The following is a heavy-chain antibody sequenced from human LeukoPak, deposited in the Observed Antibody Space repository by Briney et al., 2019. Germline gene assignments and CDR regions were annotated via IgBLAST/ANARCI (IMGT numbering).Heavy chain of an antibody. J-gene: IGHJ4*02. D-gene: IGHD2-15*01. V-gene: IGHV4-30-4*01. Sequence: SETLSLTCTVSNDSISSGDYYWNWIRQPPGKGLEWIGYIFHRGGTSYNPSLKSRILFSVDTSQNQFSLKPNSVTAADTAVYYCVREILYCSGGSCYRGPFDNWGQGTLVTVSS. CDR1: NDSISSGDYY. CDR2: IFHRGGT. CDR3: VREILYCSGGSCYRGPFDN.